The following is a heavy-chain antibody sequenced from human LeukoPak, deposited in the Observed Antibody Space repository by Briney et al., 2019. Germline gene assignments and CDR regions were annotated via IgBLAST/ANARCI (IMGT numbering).Heavy chain of an antibody. V-gene: IGHV3-23*01. D-gene: IGHD7-27*01. CDR3: AKDPRLGAAGTLNWFDP. Sequence: QSGGSLRLSCAASGFTFSSYAMSWVRQAPGKGLEWVSAISGSGGSTYYADSVKGRFTISRDNSKNTLYLQMNSPRAEDTAVYYCAKDPRLGAAGTLNWFDPWGQGTLVTVSS. CDR2: ISGSGGST. J-gene: IGHJ5*02. CDR1: GFTFSSYA.